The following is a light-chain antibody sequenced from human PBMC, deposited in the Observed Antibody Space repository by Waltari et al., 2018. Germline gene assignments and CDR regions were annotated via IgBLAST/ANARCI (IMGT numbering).Light chain of an antibody. CDR1: QGISSS. Sequence: AIQLTQSPSSLSASVGDRVTITCRASQGISSSVAWYQQKPGKAPKLLIYSASSLQSGVPSRFGGSGSGTYFTLTIASLQPEDFATYYCQQVHDYPYTFGQGTRLEI. V-gene: IGKV1D-13*01. CDR2: SAS. CDR3: QQVHDYPYT. J-gene: IGKJ2*01.